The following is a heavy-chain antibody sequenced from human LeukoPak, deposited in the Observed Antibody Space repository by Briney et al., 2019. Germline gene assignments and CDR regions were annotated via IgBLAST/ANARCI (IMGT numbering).Heavy chain of an antibody. CDR3: ARELGDCSSTSCYDY. CDR2: ISAYNGNT. J-gene: IGHJ4*02. D-gene: IGHD2-2*01. Sequence: ASVKVSCKASGYTFTSYGISWVRQAPGQGLEWMGWISAYNGNTNYAQKLQGRVTMTTDTSTSTAYMELRSLRSDDTAVYYCARELGDCSSTSCYDYWGQGTLVTVSS. V-gene: IGHV1-18*01. CDR1: GYTFTSYG.